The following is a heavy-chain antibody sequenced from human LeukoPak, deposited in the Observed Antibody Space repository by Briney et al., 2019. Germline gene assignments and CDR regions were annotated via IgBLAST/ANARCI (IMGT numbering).Heavy chain of an antibody. Sequence: ASVKVSCKASGYTFTGYYMHWVRQAPGQGLEWMGRINPNSGGTSYAQKFQGRVTMTRDTSISTAYMELSRLRSDDTAVYYCARNYYGSGSYYYYYMDVWGKGTTVTVSS. CDR1: GYTFTGYY. D-gene: IGHD3-10*01. CDR2: INPNSGGT. J-gene: IGHJ6*03. CDR3: ARNYYGSGSYYYYYMDV. V-gene: IGHV1-2*06.